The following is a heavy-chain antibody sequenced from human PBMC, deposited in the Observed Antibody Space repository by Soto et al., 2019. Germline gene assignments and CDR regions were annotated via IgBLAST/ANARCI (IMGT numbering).Heavy chain of an antibody. D-gene: IGHD5-18*01. CDR1: GFTFSSYD. CDR3: ARDPGDTAMGYYFDY. CDR2: IGTAGDT. V-gene: IGHV3-13*01. Sequence: EVQLVESGGGLVQPGGSLRLSCAASGFTFSSYDMHWVRQATGKGLEWVSAIGTAGDTYYPGSVKGRFTISRENAKNSLYLQMNSLRAEDTAVYYCARDPGDTAMGYYFDYWGQGTLVTVSS. J-gene: IGHJ4*02.